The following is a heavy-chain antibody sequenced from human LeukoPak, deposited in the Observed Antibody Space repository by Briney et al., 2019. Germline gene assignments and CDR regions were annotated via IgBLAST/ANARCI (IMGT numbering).Heavy chain of an antibody. CDR2: INHRGNT. V-gene: IGHV4-34*01. Sequence: KPSETPSLTLGIHGGALRDYSWTWVRQPPGQGLEWIGEINHRGNTNFNPSLKSRVTISVDTSKNQFSLKLTSVTAADTALYFCARGRFYVFDIWGQGTLVTVSS. D-gene: IGHD2/OR15-2a*01. J-gene: IGHJ3*02. CDR3: ARGRFYVFDI. CDR1: GGALRDYS.